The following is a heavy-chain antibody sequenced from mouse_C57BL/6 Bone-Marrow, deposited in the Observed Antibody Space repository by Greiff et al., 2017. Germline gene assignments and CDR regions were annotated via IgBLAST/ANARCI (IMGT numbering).Heavy chain of an antibody. Sequence: EVQRVESGGGLVKPGGSLKLSCAASGFTFSSYTMSWVRQTPEKRLQWVAAISGGGGNTYYPDSVKGRFTISRDNDKTILYLQMSSLRSEDTALYYCSRQVTTVLATKYFDVWGTGTTVTVSS. D-gene: IGHD1-1*01. CDR3: SRQVTTVLATKYFDV. CDR2: ISGGGGNT. J-gene: IGHJ1*03. CDR1: GFTFSSYT. V-gene: IGHV5-9*01.